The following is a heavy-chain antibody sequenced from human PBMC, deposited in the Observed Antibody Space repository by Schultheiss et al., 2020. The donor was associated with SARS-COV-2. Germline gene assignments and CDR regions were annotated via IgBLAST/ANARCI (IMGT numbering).Heavy chain of an antibody. Sequence: GVSLRLSCAASGFTFSSYSMNWVRQAPGKGLEWVSSISSSSSYIYYADSVKGRFTISRDNAKNSLYLQMNSLRAEDTAVYYCARDEGGWELLNYWGQGTLVTVSS. CDR2: ISSSSSYI. D-gene: IGHD1-26*01. V-gene: IGHV3-21*01. CDR3: ARDEGGWELLNY. CDR1: GFTFSSYS. J-gene: IGHJ4*02.